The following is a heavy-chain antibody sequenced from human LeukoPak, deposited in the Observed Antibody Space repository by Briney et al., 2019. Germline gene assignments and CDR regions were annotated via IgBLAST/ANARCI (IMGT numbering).Heavy chain of an antibody. CDR2: ISAYNGNT. V-gene: IGHV1-18*01. CDR3: ARETYYYDSSGYSPRYYYYMDV. Sequence: GASVKVSCKASGYTFTSYGISWVRQAPGQGLEWMGWISAYNGNTNYAQKLQGRVTMTTDTSTSTAYMELRSLRSDDTAVYYCARETYYYDSSGYSPRYYYYMDVWGKGTTVTVSS. J-gene: IGHJ6*03. CDR1: GYTFTSYG. D-gene: IGHD3-22*01.